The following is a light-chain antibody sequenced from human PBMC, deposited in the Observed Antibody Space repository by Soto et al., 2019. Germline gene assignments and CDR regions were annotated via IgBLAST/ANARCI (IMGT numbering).Light chain of an antibody. J-gene: IGKJ5*01. CDR3: QQRSNWIT. CDR1: QSVNSY. CDR2: DAS. Sequence: EIVLTQSPATLSLSPGERATLSCRASQSVNSYLAWYQQKPGQAPRLLIYDASNSATGIPARFSGSGSGTDFTLTISSLEPEDFAVYYCQQRSNWITFGQGTRLEIK. V-gene: IGKV3-11*01.